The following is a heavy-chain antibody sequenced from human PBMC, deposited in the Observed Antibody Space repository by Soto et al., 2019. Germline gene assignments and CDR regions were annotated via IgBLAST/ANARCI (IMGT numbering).Heavy chain of an antibody. CDR1: GGSITNYY. CDR2: INYDGYS. Sequence: QVQLQESGPGLVKPSETLSLTCTVSGGSITNYYCSWFRQPPGKGLEWIGYINYDGYSAYNLSLRRRVTRSMDASKTQFSLMLESVTATATAVYYCARHGFGPLHGLVDVWGPGTRVIVSS. D-gene: IGHD3-10*01. J-gene: IGHJ6*02. V-gene: IGHV4-59*08. CDR3: ARHGFGPLHGLVDV.